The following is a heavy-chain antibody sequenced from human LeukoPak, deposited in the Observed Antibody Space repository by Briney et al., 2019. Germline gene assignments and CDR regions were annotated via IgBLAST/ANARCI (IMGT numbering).Heavy chain of an antibody. J-gene: IGHJ5*02. D-gene: IGHD5-12*01. Sequence: GRSLRLSCAASGFTFSSYAMHWVRQAPGKGLEWVAVISYDGSNKYYADSVKGRFTISRDNSKNTLYLQMNSLRAEDTAVYYCASGYSGYDPLRFDPWGKGTMVTVSS. V-gene: IGHV3-30-3*01. CDR2: ISYDGSNK. CDR1: GFTFSSYA. CDR3: ASGYSGYDPLRFDP.